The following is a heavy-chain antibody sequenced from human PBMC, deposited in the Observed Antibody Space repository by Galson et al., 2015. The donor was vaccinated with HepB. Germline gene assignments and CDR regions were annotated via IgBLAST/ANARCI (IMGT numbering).Heavy chain of an antibody. CDR2: INPNSGGT. D-gene: IGHD6-19*01. Sequence: SVKVSCKASGYTFTGYYMHWVRQAPGQGLEWMGRINPNSGGTNYAQKFQGRVTMTRDTSISTAYMELSRLRSDDTAVYYCARVAAVAGYYYYGMDVWGQGTTVTVSS. V-gene: IGHV1-2*06. CDR3: ARVAAVAGYYYYGMDV. J-gene: IGHJ6*02. CDR1: GYTFTGYY.